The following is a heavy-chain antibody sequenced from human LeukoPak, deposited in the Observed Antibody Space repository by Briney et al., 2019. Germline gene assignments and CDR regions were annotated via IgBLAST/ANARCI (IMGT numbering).Heavy chain of an antibody. Sequence: SETLSLTCTVSGGSISSGGYYWSWIRQHPGKGLEWIGYIYYSGSTYYNPSLKSRVTISVDTSKNQFSLKLSSVTAADTAVYYCARGPTAYYFDYWGQGTLVTVSS. CDR1: GGSISSGGYY. CDR2: IYYSGST. V-gene: IGHV4-31*03. CDR3: ARGPTAYYFDY. J-gene: IGHJ4*02.